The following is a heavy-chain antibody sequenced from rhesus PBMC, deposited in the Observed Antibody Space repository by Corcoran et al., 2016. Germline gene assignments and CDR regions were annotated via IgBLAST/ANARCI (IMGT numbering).Heavy chain of an antibody. J-gene: IGHJ4*01. CDR1: GGSVSSSNW. D-gene: IGHD1-32*01. Sequence: QVQLQESGPGLVKPSETLSLTCAVSGGSVSSSNWWSWIRQPPGKGLEWIGYISGSSGSTYYNPSRNSRVTISTDTAKNQCSLKLSSVTAADTAVYYCARDPKAMTLDYWGQGVLVTVSS. CDR3: ARDPKAMTLDY. CDR2: ISGSSGST. V-gene: IGHV4-65*01.